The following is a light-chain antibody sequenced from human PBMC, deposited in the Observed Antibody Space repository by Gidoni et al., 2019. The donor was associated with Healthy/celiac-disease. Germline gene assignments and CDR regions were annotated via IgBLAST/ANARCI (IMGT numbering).Light chain of an antibody. Sequence: EIVMTQSPATLSVSPGERATLSCRASQSVSSNLAWYQQKPGQAPRLLIYGASPRATGIPARFSGSGSGTEFTLTISSLQSEDFAVYYCQQYNNWSYTFGQGTKLEIK. CDR1: QSVSSN. CDR3: QQYNNWSYT. V-gene: IGKV3-15*01. CDR2: GAS. J-gene: IGKJ2*01.